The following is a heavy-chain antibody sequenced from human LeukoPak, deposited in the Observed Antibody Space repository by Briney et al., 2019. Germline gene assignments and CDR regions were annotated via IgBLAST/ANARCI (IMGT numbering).Heavy chain of an antibody. Sequence: HPGGSLRLSCAASGFTFTSYAMTWVRQAPGKGLEWVSTISNSGGSTYYADSVKGRSTISRDNSKNTLYLQMNSLRAEDTAVYYCAKGQWRYFEYWGQGTQVTVSS. D-gene: IGHD6-19*01. CDR3: AKGQWRYFEY. CDR1: GFTFTSYA. CDR2: ISNSGGST. J-gene: IGHJ4*02. V-gene: IGHV3-23*01.